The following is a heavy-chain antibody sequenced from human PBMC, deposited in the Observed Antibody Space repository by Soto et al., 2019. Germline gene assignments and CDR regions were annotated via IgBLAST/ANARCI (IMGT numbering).Heavy chain of an antibody. CDR1: GGTISSGGYY. J-gene: IGHJ5*02. D-gene: IGHD4-17*01. Sequence: QLQLQESGSGLVKPSQTLSLTCSVYGGTISSGGYYWRWLGQPPEKLLDWVGSIDHSGRTYYNPSLKSRVTISVDRSKNQFSLKLSSVTAADTAVYYCARTTDPTWNLRPEGGWFDPWGQGTLVTVSS. CDR2: IDHSGRT. CDR3: ARTTDPTWNLRPEGGWFDP. V-gene: IGHV4-30-2*01.